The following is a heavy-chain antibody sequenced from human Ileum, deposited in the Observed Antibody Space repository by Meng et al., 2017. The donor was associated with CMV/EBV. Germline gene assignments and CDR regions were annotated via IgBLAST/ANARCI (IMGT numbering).Heavy chain of an antibody. CDR2: IIPIFGTA. J-gene: IGHJ6*02. Sequence: TFSSYAISCVRQAPGQGLEWMGGIIPIFGTANYAQKFQGRVTITTDESTSTAYMELSSLRSEDTAVYYCARGARWLQLSPYYYGMDVWGQGTTVTVSS. CDR3: ARGARWLQLSPYYYGMDV. CDR1: TFSSYA. V-gene: IGHV1-69*05. D-gene: IGHD5-24*01.